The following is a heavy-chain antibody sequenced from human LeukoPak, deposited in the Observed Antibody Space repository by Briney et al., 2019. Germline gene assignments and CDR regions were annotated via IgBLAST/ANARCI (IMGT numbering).Heavy chain of an antibody. J-gene: IGHJ4*02. CDR3: ASSQGNMVRGVMLPFDY. D-gene: IGHD3-10*01. V-gene: IGHV1-18*01. CDR2: ISAYNGNT. Sequence: ASVKVSCKASGYTFTSYGINWVRQAPGQGLEWMGWISAYNGNTNYAQKLQGRITMTTDTSTSTAYMELRSLRSDDTAVYYCASSQGNMVRGVMLPFDYWGQGTLVTVSS. CDR1: GYTFTSYG.